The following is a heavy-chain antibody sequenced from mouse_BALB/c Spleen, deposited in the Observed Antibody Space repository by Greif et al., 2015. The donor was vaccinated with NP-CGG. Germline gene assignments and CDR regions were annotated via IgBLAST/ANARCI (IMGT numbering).Heavy chain of an antibody. CDR1: GFNIKDTY. Sequence: DVQLVESGAELVKPGASVKLSCTASGFNIKDTYMHWVKQRPEQGLEWIGRIDPANGNTKYDPKFQGKATITADTSSNTAYLQLSSLTSEDTAVYYCARWDSYFDVWGAGTTVTVSS. V-gene: IGHV14-3*02. CDR2: IDPANGNT. CDR3: ARWDSYFDV. J-gene: IGHJ1*01.